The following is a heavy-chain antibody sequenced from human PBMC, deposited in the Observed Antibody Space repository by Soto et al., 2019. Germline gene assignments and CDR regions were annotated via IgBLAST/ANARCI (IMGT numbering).Heavy chain of an antibody. V-gene: IGHV3-30*18. CDR1: GFTLSSYG. J-gene: IGHJ4*02. D-gene: IGHD3-22*01. CDR2: ISYDGSNK. CDR3: AKEDYDSSGYYEYYFDY. Sequence: PGGALRLSCAASGFTLSSYGIPRVRPAPGKGLEWVAVISYDGSNKYYADSVKGRFTISRDNSKNTLYLQMNSLRAEDTAVYYCAKEDYDSSGYYEYYFDYWGQGTLVTVSS.